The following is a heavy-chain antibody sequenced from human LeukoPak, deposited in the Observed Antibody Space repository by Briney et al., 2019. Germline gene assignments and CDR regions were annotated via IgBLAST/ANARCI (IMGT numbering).Heavy chain of an antibody. D-gene: IGHD3-3*01. Sequence: VASVKVSCKASGYTFTSYDINWVRQATGQGLEWMGWMNPNSGNTGYAQKFQGRVTMTRNTSISTAYMELSSLRSEDTAVYYCARGYDFWSGYYTDYYYGMDVWGQGTTVTVSS. CDR1: GYTFTSYD. V-gene: IGHV1-8*01. J-gene: IGHJ6*02. CDR3: ARGYDFWSGYYTDYYYGMDV. CDR2: MNPNSGNT.